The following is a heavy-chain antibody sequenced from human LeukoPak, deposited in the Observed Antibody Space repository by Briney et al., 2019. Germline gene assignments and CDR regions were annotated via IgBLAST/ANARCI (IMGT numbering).Heavy chain of an antibody. CDR2: INHSGST. CDR1: GGSFSGYY. Sequence: SETLSLTCAVYGGSFSGYYWSWIRQPPGKGLEWIGEINHSGSTNYNPSLKSRVTISVDTSKNQFSLKLSSVTAADTAVYYCARGGPQYYDYVWGSYRKVDYYYYMDVWGKGTTVTISS. D-gene: IGHD3-16*02. CDR3: ARGGPQYYDYVWGSYRKVDYYYYMDV. J-gene: IGHJ6*03. V-gene: IGHV4-34*01.